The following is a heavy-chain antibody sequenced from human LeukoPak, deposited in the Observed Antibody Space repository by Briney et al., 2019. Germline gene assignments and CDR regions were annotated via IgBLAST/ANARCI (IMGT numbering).Heavy chain of an antibody. J-gene: IGHJ5*02. CDR3: AAQWSPTTYWFDP. CDR1: GGAFSSYA. Sequence: SVKVSCKASGGAFSSYAISWVRQAPGQGLEWMGGIIPIFGTANYAQKFQGRVTITTDESTSTAYMELSSLRSEDTAVYYCAAQWSPTTYWFDPWGQGTLVTVSS. D-gene: IGHD2-15*01. CDR2: IIPIFGTA. V-gene: IGHV1-69*05.